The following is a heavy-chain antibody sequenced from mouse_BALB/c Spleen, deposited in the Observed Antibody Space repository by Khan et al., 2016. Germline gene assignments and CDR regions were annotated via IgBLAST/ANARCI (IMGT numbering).Heavy chain of an antibody. J-gene: IGHJ4*01. CDR1: GFDFSRYW. V-gene: IGHV4-2*02. Sequence: EVQLVESGGGLVQPGGSLNLSCAASGFDFSRYWMSWARQAPGKGQEWIGEINPGSSTINYTPSLKDKFIISRDNAKNTLYLQMSKVRSEDTALYYCARLRGPYYAMDYWGQGTSVTVSS. CDR2: INPGSSTI. CDR3: ARLRGPYYAMDY.